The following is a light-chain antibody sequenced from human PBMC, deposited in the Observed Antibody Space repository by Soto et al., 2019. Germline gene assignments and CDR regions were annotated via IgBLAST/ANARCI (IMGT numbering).Light chain of an antibody. J-gene: IGLJ2*01. V-gene: IGLV2-14*03. Sequence: QSALTQPAFVSGPPGRSVTISCTGTSTDVGGFNYVSWYQHLPGRAPKLIIYDVTNRPSGISYRFSASKSGRTASLTISGLQADDEADYYCSSYSISTTHFVFGGGTKLTVL. CDR2: DVT. CDR1: STDVGGFNY. CDR3: SSYSISTTHFV.